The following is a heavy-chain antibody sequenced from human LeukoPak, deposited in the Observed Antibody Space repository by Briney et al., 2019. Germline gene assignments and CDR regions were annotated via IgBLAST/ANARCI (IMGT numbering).Heavy chain of an antibody. CDR1: GGTFSSYA. CDR2: IIPIFGTA. CDR3: ARPKGRIVVVPAAYTLDY. J-gene: IGHJ4*02. Sequence: ASVKVSCKASGGTFSSYAISRVRQAPGQGLEWMGGIIPIFGTANYAQKFQGRVTITADESTSTAYMELSSLRSEDTAVYYCARPKGRIVVVPAAYTLDYWGQGTLVTVSS. V-gene: IGHV1-69*13. D-gene: IGHD2-2*01.